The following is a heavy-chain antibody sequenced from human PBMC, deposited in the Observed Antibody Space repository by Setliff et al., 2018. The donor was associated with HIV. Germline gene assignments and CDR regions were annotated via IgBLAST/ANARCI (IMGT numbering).Heavy chain of an antibody. CDR2: IYYSGSS. Sequence: SETLSLTCTVSGGSISSYYWSWIRQPPGKGLEWIGYIYYSGSSKNTPSLKSRVIMSVDTSRNQFSLKLSSVTAADTAVYYCARGHDNKYYYFYYMDVWGKGTTVTVSS. CDR1: GGSISSYY. V-gene: IGHV4-59*08. J-gene: IGHJ6*03. CDR3: ARGHDNKYYYFYYMDV. D-gene: IGHD5-12*01.